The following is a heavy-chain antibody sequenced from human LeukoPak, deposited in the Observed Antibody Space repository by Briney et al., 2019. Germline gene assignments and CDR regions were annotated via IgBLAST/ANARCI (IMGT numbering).Heavy chain of an antibody. D-gene: IGHD4-11*01. CDR3: ARGRDYSTDNRYYYVDV. Sequence: PSETLSLTCTVSTGPISGFYWSWIRQPPGKGLEWIGYIYRGGSTNYHPSLKSRVTISVDSSKNQFSLKLTTVTAADTAVYYCARGRDYSTDNRYYYVDVWGKGTTVTVSS. V-gene: IGHV4-59*01. J-gene: IGHJ6*03. CDR2: IYRGGST. CDR1: TGPISGFY.